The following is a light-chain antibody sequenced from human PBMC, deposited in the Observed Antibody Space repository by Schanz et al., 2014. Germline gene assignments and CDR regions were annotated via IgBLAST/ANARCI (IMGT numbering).Light chain of an antibody. CDR2: EVN. CDR3: SSYAGSNDRYV. J-gene: IGLJ1*01. V-gene: IGLV2-18*02. Sequence: QSALTQPPSVSGSPGQSVTISCTGTSSDVGSYNRVSWYQQPPGTAPKLMIYEVNNRPSGVPDRFSGSKSGNTASLTVSGLQAEDEADYYCSSYAGSNDRYVFGTGTKLTVL. CDR1: SSDVGSYNR.